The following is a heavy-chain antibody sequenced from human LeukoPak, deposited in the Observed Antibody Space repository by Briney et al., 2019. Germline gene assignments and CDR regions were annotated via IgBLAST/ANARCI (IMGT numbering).Heavy chain of an antibody. V-gene: IGHV3-7*01. CDR2: IKQDGSEK. D-gene: IGHD6-25*01. Sequence: GGSLRLSCAASGFTLSSYWMSWVRQAPGKGLEWVANIKQDGSEKYYVASVKGRFTISRDNAKNSLHLQMNSLRAEDTAVYYCATDGKADWGQGTLVTVSS. CDR3: ATDGKAD. J-gene: IGHJ4*02. CDR1: GFTLSSYW.